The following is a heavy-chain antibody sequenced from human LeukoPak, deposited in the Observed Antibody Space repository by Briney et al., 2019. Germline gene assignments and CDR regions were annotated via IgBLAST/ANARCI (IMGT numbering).Heavy chain of an antibody. CDR2: ITSGGDYT. D-gene: IGHD3-9*01. J-gene: IGHJ4*02. CDR1: GFTFNTFN. Sequence: GGSLRLSCAASGFTFNTFNMNWVRQAPGKGLEWVSSITSGGDYTYYADSVKGRFTTSRDNAKNSLSLQLNSLRVEDTAVYYCARGHYDVLAASYKWTPDYWGQGTLVTVSS. CDR3: ARGHYDVLAASYKWTPDY. V-gene: IGHV3-21*01.